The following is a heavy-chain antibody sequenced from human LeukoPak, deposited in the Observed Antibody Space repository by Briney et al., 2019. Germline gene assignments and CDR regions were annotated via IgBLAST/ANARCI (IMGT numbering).Heavy chain of an antibody. D-gene: IGHD6-25*01. Sequence: SETLSLTCTHSGGSISSYYWSLIRQPPGEGLEWIGYIFISGSTSYNPSLKSRVTISVDTSKNQFSLRLSSVTAADTTVYYCARHLSPSAAFDPWGQETLVTVSS. V-gene: IGHV4-4*09. J-gene: IGHJ5*02. CDR2: IFISGST. CDR3: ARHLSPSAAFDP. CDR1: GGSISSYY.